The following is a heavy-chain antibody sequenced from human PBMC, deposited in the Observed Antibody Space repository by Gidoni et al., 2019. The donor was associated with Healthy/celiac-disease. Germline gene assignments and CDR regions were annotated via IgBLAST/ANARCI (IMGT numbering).Heavy chain of an antibody. V-gene: IGHV3-23*01. J-gene: IGHJ4*02. CDR2: IRGSGGST. Sequence: EVQLLESGGGLVQPGGSLRLSCAASGFTFSSYAMSWVRQAPGKGLEGVSAIRGSGGSTYYADSVKGRFTISRDNSKNTLYLQMNSLRAEDTAVYYCAKVGFVEMATINLYYFDYWGQGTLVTVSS. D-gene: IGHD5-12*01. CDR1: GFTFSSYA. CDR3: AKVGFVEMATINLYYFDY.